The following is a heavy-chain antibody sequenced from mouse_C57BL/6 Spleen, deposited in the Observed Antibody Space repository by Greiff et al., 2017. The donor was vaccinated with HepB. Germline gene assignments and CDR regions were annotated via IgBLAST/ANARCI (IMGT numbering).Heavy chain of an antibody. CDR1: GFTFTDYY. V-gene: IGHV7-4*01. J-gene: IGHJ2*01. Sequence: EVKLVESGGGLVKPGASLRLSCEASGFTFTDYYMSWVRQPPGKAPEWLALISNEANGYTTEYNASVKGRFTNSRDNSQNILYLQMNTLRAEDSANYYGVKAVGWVFDYWGQGTTLTVSS. CDR3: VKAVGWVFDY. CDR2: ISNEANGYTT.